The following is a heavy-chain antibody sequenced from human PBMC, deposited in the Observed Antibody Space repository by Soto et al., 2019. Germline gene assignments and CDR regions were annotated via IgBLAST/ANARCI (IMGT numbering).Heavy chain of an antibody. V-gene: IGHV3-7*01. J-gene: IGHJ5*02. D-gene: IGHD6-6*01. CDR2: KKQDGSEK. CDR3: ARSIAARLTWFDP. CDR1: GFTFSIYW. Sequence: PGGSLRLSGAASGFTFSIYWMSWVRQAPGKGLEWVANKKQDGSEKYYVDSVKGRFPISRDNAKNSLYLQMNSLRAEDTAVYYWARSIAARLTWFDPWGQGTLVTVSS.